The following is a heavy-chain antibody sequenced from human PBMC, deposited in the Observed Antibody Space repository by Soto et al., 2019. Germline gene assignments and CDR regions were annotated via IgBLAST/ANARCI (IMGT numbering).Heavy chain of an antibody. V-gene: IGHV1-69*02. J-gene: IGHJ6*02. Sequence: QVQLVQSGAEVKKPGSSVKVSCKASGGTFSSYTISWVRQAPGQGLEWMGRIIPILGIANYAQKFQGRVTITADKSTSTAYMELSSLRSEDTAVYYGARGYGSGSYLPLYYYGMDVWGQGTTVTVSS. CDR2: IIPILGIA. D-gene: IGHD3-10*01. CDR1: GGTFSSYT. CDR3: ARGYGSGSYLPLYYYGMDV.